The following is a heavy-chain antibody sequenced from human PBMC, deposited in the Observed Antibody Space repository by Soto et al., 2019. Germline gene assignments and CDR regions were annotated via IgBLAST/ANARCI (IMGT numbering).Heavy chain of an antibody. CDR3: ARTFDYYGMDV. Sequence: PSETRSLTCSVSGVSISSYFWAWIRQSPGKGLEWIGSIYHAGSVYYNPSLNGRVALSMDTSKNHFSLKLTSVTAADTAVYYCARTFDYYGMDVWGQGTTVTVSS. V-gene: IGHV4-59*08. CDR1: GVSISSYF. CDR2: IYHAGSV. J-gene: IGHJ6*02.